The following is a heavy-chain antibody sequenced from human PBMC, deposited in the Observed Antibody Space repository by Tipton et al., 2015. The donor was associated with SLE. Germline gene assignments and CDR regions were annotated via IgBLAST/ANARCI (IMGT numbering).Heavy chain of an antibody. CDR3: ARDKGWTGTGYWYFDL. CDR2: ISSSSSYT. D-gene: IGHD1-7*01. J-gene: IGHJ2*01. V-gene: IGHV3-11*06. Sequence: SLRLSCAASGFTFSDYYMSWIRQAPGKGLEWVSYISSSSSYTNYADSVKGRFTISRDNAKNSLYLQMNSLRAEDTAVYYCARDKGWTGTGYWYFDLWGRGTLVTVSS. CDR1: GFTFSDYY.